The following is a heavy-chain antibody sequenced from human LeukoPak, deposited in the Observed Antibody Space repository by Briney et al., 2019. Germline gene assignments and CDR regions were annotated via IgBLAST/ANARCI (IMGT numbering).Heavy chain of an antibody. CDR3: ARGSLWGLFDY. D-gene: IGHD2-21*01. CDR2: ISSSGSTI. V-gene: IGHV3-48*03. CDR1: GFTFSSYE. J-gene: IGHJ4*02. Sequence: GGSLRLSCAASGFTFSSYEMNWVRQAPGKGLEWVSYISSSGSTIYYADSVKGRFTISRDNAKNSLYLQMNSLRAEDTAVYYCARGSLWGLFDYWGQGTLVTVSS.